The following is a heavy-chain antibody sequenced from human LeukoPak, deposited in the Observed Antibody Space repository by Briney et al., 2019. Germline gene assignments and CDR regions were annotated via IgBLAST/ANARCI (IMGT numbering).Heavy chain of an antibody. J-gene: IGHJ4*02. CDR1: AFTFSNYG. Sequence: QAGGSLRLSCTASAFTFSNYGIHWVRQAPGRGLEWVAFIRYDGSNQDYADSVKGRFTISRDNSKNTLYLQMNSLRAEDTAVYYCARMPLFDGYTFDYWGQGTLVTVSS. CDR3: ARMPLFDGYTFDY. D-gene: IGHD5-24*01. V-gene: IGHV3-30*02. CDR2: IRYDGSNQ.